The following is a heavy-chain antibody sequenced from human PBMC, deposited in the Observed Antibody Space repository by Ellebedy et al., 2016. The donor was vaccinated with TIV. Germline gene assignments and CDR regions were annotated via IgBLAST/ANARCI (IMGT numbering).Heavy chain of an antibody. V-gene: IGHV4-59*08. CDR1: AASITTYY. CDR3: ASRASGRSDLGRVVYFDY. Sequence: MPSETLSLTCNVSAASITTYYWHWNRQSPGKGLERQGYVSYRGSTNYNPSLKSRVTISVETSKNQFSLRLSSVTAADTAVYYCASRASGRSDLGRVVYFDYWGQGTLVTVS. CDR2: VSYRGST. J-gene: IGHJ4*02. D-gene: IGHD1-26*01.